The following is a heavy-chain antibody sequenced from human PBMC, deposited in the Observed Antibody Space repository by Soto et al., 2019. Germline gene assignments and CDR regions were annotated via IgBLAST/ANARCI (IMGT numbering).Heavy chain of an antibody. J-gene: IGHJ4*02. CDR2: ISYDGSSK. V-gene: IGHV3-30*18. CDR3: SKDRRGGRAVLDS. D-gene: IGHD2-8*01. Sequence: LRLSCAASGFSFSNYGMHWVRQAPGKGLEWVAVISYDGSSKYHADSVKGRFTISRDNSKNTLHLQMNSLRAEDTAVYYCSKDRRGGRAVLDSWGQGTPVTVSS. CDR1: GFSFSNYG.